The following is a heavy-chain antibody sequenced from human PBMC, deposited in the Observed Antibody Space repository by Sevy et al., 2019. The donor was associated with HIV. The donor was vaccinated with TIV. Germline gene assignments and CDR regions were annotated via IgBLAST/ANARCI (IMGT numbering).Heavy chain of an antibody. D-gene: IGHD6-13*01. J-gene: IGHJ4*02. CDR3: AKDTDAYSSSRFLVDY. CDR2: ISYDGSNK. CDR1: GFTFSSYG. Sequence: GGSLRLSCAASGFTFSSYGMHWVRQAPGKGLEWVAVISYDGSNKYYADSVKGRFTISRDNSKNTLYLQMNSLRAEDTAVYYCAKDTDAYSSSRFLVDYWGQGTLVTVSS. V-gene: IGHV3-30*18.